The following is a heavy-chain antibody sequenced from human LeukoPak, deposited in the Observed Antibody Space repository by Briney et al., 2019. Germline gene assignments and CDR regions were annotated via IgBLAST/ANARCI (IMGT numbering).Heavy chain of an antibody. V-gene: IGHV4-38-2*02. CDR1: GYSISSGYY. Sequence: SETLSLTCTVSGYSISSGYYWGWIRQPPGKGLEWIGSIYHSGSTYYNPSLKSRVTISVDTSKNQFSLKLSSVTAADTAVYYCATTEWYSVSYGPFDYWGQGTLVTVSS. CDR3: ATTEWYSVSYGPFDY. D-gene: IGHD1-26*01. CDR2: IYHSGST. J-gene: IGHJ4*02.